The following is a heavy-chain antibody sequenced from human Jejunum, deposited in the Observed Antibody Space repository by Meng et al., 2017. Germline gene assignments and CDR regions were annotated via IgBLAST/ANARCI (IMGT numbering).Heavy chain of an antibody. CDR3: ARGLKYYFDTSSYYSYPFYFDY. Sequence: GGSLRLSCAASGFIFSDYWMSWVRQAPGKGLEWVANIKRDGSEKYYLDSVKGRFTISRDNAKNSLSLQMNSLRAEDTAVYYCARGLKYYFDTSSYYSYPFYFDYWGQGTLVTVSS. CDR1: GFIFSDYW. D-gene: IGHD3-22*01. V-gene: IGHV3-7*01. J-gene: IGHJ4*02. CDR2: IKRDGSEK.